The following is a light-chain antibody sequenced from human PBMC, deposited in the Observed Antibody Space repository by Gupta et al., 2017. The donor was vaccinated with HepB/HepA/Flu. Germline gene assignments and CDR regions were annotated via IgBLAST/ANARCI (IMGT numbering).Light chain of an antibody. CDR2: GNN. Sequence: QSVLTQPPSASGTPGQRVTISCSGSSSNIESNYVYWYQQLPGTAPKLLIYGNNQRPSGVPDRFSASKSGTSASLAISGLRSEDEADYYCAAWDDRLGALFGGGTKLTVL. V-gene: IGLV1-47*01. J-gene: IGLJ3*02. CDR1: SSNIESNY. CDR3: AAWDDRLGAL.